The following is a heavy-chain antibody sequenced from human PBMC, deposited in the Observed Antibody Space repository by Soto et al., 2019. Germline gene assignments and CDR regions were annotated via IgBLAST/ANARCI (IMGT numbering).Heavy chain of an antibody. V-gene: IGHV4-30-2*01. CDR1: GASISSGDYY. CDR2: IYLSGST. J-gene: IGHJ5*02. Sequence: TSETLSLTCNVSGASISSGDYYWSWIRQPPGKGLEWIGYIYLSGSTSYNPSLKSRVTISVDRSKNQFSLKLSSVTAADTAVYYCARVTGPWGQGTLVTVSS. CDR3: ARVTGP.